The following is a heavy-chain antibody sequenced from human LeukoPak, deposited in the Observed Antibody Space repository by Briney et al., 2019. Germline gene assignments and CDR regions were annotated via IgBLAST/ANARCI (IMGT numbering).Heavy chain of an antibody. CDR3: ARRYNYGGNYEYFDP. CDR1: GYSFTSFG. Sequence: ASVKVSCKASGYSFTSFGITWVRQAPGQGLEWMGWISAKNGNTNYAQKLQGRVTMTTDTSTSTTYMELRSLRSDDTAVYYCARRYNYGGNYEYFDPWGQGTLVTVSS. CDR2: ISAKNGNT. V-gene: IGHV1-18*01. D-gene: IGHD4-23*01. J-gene: IGHJ5*02.